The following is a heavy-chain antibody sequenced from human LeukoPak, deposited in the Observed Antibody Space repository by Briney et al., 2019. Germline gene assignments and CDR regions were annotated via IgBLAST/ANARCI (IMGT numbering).Heavy chain of an antibody. J-gene: IGHJ4*02. Sequence: GSLRLSCSASGVTCSTAWMSRVRQPPGKGLEWIGSIYYSGSTYYNPSLKSRVTISVDTSKNQFSLKLSSVTAAVPTVYYSTRHSPSGKSAYFEYRGQGTLVTVSS. CDR1: GVTCSTAW. V-gene: IGHV4-39*01. CDR3: TRHSPSGKSAYFEY. D-gene: IGHD3-3*01. CDR2: IYYSGST.